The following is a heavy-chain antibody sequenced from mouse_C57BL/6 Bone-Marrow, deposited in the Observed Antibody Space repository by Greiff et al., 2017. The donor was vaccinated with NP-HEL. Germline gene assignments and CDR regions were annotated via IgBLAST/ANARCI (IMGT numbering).Heavy chain of an antibody. V-gene: IGHV1-20*01. Sequence: EVQLQQSGPELVKPGDSVKISCKASGYSFTGYFMNWVMQSHGKSLEWIGRINPYNGDTFYNQKFKGKATLTVDKSSSTAHMELRSLTSEDSAVYYCARKHSNSPYFDYWGQGTTLTVSS. CDR3: ARKHSNSPYFDY. CDR1: GYSFTGYF. CDR2: INPYNGDT. J-gene: IGHJ2*01. D-gene: IGHD2-5*01.